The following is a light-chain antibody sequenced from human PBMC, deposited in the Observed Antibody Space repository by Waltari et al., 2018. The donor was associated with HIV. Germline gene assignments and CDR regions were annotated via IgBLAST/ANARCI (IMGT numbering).Light chain of an antibody. CDR3: AAWDDSLSGWV. CDR2: RNK. Sequence: QSVLTQPPSASGTPGQRVTISCSGSSSNIGSNYIYWYQQLPGTAPKLLIYRNKQRPSGVPDRFSGSKSGTSASLAISGRRSEDEADYSCAAWDDSLSGWVFGGGTKLTVL. CDR1: SSNIGSNY. V-gene: IGLV1-47*01. J-gene: IGLJ3*02.